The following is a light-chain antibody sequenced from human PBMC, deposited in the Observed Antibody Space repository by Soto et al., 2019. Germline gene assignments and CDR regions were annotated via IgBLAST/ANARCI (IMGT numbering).Light chain of an antibody. CDR1: QSISST. CDR3: LQYNNWPRT. V-gene: IGKV3-15*01. Sequence: EIVMTQSPATLSVSPGERATLSCRASQSISSTLAWYQQKPGQAPRLLIYDASTRATDIPARFSGSGSGTEFTLTISSLQSEDFAVYYCLQYNNWPRTFGQGTKVDVK. J-gene: IGKJ1*01. CDR2: DAS.